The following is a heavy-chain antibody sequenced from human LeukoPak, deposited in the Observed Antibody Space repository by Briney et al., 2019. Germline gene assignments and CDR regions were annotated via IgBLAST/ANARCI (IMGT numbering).Heavy chain of an antibody. D-gene: IGHD3/OR15-3a*01. CDR3: ARLDLAGNIDY. J-gene: IGHJ4*02. CDR2: INSDGSST. CDR1: GFTFSSYW. V-gene: IGHV3-74*01. Sequence: GGSLRLSCAASGFTFSSYWMHWVRQAPGKGLVWVSRINSDGSSTSYADSVKGRFTISRDNAKNTLYLQMNSLRAEDTAVYYCARLDLAGNIDYWGQGTLVTVSS.